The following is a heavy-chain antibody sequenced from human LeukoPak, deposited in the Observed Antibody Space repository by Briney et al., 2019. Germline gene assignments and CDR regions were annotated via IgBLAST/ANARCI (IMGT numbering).Heavy chain of an antibody. Sequence: PSETLSLTCTVPGGSISSGSYYWSWIRQPAGKGLEWIGRIYTSGSTNYNPSLKSRVTISVDTSKNQFSLKLSSVTAADTAVYYCARATYSGSYSPFDYWGQGTLVTVSS. V-gene: IGHV4-61*02. CDR2: IYTSGST. J-gene: IGHJ4*02. CDR1: GGSISSGSYY. CDR3: ARATYSGSYSPFDY. D-gene: IGHD1-26*01.